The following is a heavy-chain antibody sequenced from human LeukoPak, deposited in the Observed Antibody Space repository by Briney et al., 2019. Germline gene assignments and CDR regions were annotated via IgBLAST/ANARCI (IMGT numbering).Heavy chain of an antibody. V-gene: IGHV3-21*01. CDR3: ARDAYCSSTSCYTGRGLGMDV. CDR2: ISSSSSYI. Sequence: GGSLRLSCAASGFTFSSYSMNWVRQAPGKGLEWVSSISSSSSYIYYADSVKGRFTISRDNAKNSLHLQMNSLRAEDTAVYYYARDAYCSSTSCYTGRGLGMDVWGQGTTVTVSS. CDR1: GFTFSSYS. J-gene: IGHJ6*02. D-gene: IGHD2-2*02.